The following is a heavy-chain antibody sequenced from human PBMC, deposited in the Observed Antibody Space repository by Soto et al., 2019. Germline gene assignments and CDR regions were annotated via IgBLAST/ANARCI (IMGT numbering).Heavy chain of an antibody. CDR2: INAGNGNT. J-gene: IGHJ2*01. CDR1: GYTFTSYA. CDR3: ARGGSLYWYFDL. Sequence: QVQLVQSGAEVKKPGASVKVSCEASGYTFTSYAMHWVRQAPGQRLEWMGWINAGNGNTKYSQNFQGRVTITRDTSASTAYMERSSLRAEDTAVYYCARGGSLYWYFDLWGRGTLVTVSS. D-gene: IGHD1-26*01. V-gene: IGHV1-3*01.